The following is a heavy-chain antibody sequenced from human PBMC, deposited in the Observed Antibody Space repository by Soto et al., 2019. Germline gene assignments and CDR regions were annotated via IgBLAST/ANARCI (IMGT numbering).Heavy chain of an antibody. CDR2: IDPGDSDT. V-gene: IGHV5-51*01. CDR1: GYSFTSYR. D-gene: IGHD6-6*01. J-gene: IGHJ5*02. Sequence: PGESLKISCKGSGYSFTSYRIGWVRQMPGKGLEWMGIIDPGDSDTRYSTSFQGQVTISADKSISTAYLQWSSVKASDTAMYYCARQLAARRDWFDPGGRGTLVTVSS. CDR3: ARQLAARRDWFDP.